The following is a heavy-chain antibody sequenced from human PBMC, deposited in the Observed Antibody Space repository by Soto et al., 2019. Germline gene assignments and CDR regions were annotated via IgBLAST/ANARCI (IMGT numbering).Heavy chain of an antibody. V-gene: IGHV4-39*01. Sequence: PSGTLSLTCSVSDGFVSSSIYSWGWIRQSPGKGLEWIGTIYSSENTYYNPSLLSRVTISVDTSKNEFSLRLSSVTAADTAVYYCARLNGYCISTNCHGYYGMDVWGQGTTVTVSS. CDR2: IYSSENT. J-gene: IGHJ6*02. CDR3: ARLNGYCISTNCHGYYGMDV. D-gene: IGHD2-2*03. CDR1: DGFVSSSIYS.